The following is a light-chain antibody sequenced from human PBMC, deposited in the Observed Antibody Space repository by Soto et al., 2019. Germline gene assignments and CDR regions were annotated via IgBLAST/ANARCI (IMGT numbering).Light chain of an antibody. CDR3: LQDYSYPRT. CDR1: QGIRND. J-gene: IGKJ1*01. Sequence: AIQMTQSPSTLPASVGDRVTIICRASQGIRNDLSWYQQKPGKAPKLLIYAASTLQYGVPSRFSGSGSGTDFALTISSLQPEDFATYYCLQDYSYPRTFGQGTKVEIK. V-gene: IGKV1-6*01. CDR2: AAS.